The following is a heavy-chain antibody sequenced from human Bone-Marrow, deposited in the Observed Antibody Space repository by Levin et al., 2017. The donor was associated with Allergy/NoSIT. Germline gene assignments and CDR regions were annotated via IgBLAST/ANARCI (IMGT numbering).Heavy chain of an antibody. Sequence: GGSLRLSCAASGFTFSSYGMHWVRQAPGKGLEWVAVIWYDGSNKYYTDSVKGRFTISRDNSKNTVDLQMNSLRAEDTAVYYCARDRLSTRYSDYDGMDVWGRGTTVTVSS. D-gene: IGHD3-9*01. CDR1: GFTFSSYG. CDR2: IWYDGSNK. J-gene: IGHJ6*02. V-gene: IGHV3-33*01. CDR3: ARDRLSTRYSDYDGMDV.